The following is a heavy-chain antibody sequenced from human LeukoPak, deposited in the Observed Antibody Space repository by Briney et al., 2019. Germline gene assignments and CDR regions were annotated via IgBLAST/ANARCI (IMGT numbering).Heavy chain of an antibody. D-gene: IGHD5-24*01. CDR1: GGSISSSSYY. CDR3: ARFDGYNANYFDY. V-gene: IGHV4-39*07. CDR2: IYYSGST. J-gene: IGHJ4*02. Sequence: SETLSLTCTVSGGSISSSSYYWGWIRQPPGKGLEWIGSIYYSGSTYYNPSLKSRVTISVDTSKNQFSLKLSSVTAADTAVYYCARFDGYNANYFDYWGQGTLVTVSS.